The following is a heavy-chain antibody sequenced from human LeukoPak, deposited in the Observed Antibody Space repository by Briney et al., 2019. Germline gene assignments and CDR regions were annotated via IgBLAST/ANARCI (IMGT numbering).Heavy chain of an antibody. J-gene: IGHJ6*03. CDR1: GGSFSGYY. CDR2: INHSGST. Sequence: SETLSLTCAVYGGSFSGYYWSWIRQPPGKGLEWIGEINHSGSTNYNPSLKSRVTISVDTSKNQFSLNLSSVTAANTAVYYCAREWAGYYYGSGSLPLLGYMDVWGKGTTVTVSS. D-gene: IGHD3-10*01. V-gene: IGHV4-34*01. CDR3: AREWAGYYYGSGSLPLLGYMDV.